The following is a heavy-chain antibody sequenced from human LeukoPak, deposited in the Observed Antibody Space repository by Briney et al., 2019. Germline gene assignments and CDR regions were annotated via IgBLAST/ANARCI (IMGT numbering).Heavy chain of an antibody. V-gene: IGHV3-33*01. J-gene: IGHJ6*02. D-gene: IGHD6-19*01. CDR3: ARDLWQWLPYDYYYGMDV. CDR1: GFTFSSYG. CDR2: IWYDGSNK. Sequence: GGSLRLSCAASGFTFSSYGMHWVRQAPGKGLEWVAVIWYDGSNKYYADSVKGRFTISRDNSKNTLYLQMNSLRAEDTAVYYCARDLWQWLPYDYYYGMDVWGQGTTVTVSS.